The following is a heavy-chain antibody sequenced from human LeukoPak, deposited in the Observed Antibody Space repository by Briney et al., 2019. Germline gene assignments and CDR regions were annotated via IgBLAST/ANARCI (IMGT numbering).Heavy chain of an antibody. Sequence: GGSLRLSCATSGFSFSSYAMTWVRQAPGKGLEWVSGISDNGSRAYYADSVKGRFTISRDKSKNTLYLQMNSLRAEDTALYYCAKDRAGCGGDCGGDSFDIWGQGTMVTVSS. CDR2: ISDNGSRA. CDR1: GFSFSSYA. CDR3: AKDRAGCGGDCGGDSFDI. V-gene: IGHV3-23*01. D-gene: IGHD2-21*02. J-gene: IGHJ3*02.